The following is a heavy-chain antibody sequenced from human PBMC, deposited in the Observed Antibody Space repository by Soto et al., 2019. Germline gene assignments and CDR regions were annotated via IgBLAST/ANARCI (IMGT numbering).Heavy chain of an antibody. CDR3: VVAAQPYYFDY. J-gene: IGHJ4*02. D-gene: IGHD2-15*01. Sequence: QVQLVQSGAEVKKPGASVKVSCKASGYTFTSYGFSWVRQAPGQGLEWMGWITTYNGNTNYAQKLQGRVTMTTDTPTSTAYMELRSLRSDDTAVYYCVVAAQPYYFDYWGQGPLVTVSS. V-gene: IGHV1-18*01. CDR1: GYTFTSYG. CDR2: ITTYNGNT.